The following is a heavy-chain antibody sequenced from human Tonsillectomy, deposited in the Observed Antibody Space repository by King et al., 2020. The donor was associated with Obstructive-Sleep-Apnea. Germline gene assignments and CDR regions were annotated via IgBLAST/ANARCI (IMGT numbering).Heavy chain of an antibody. CDR1: GDSISSYY. CDR3: ARLRGLYQVATYYYHAMDV. CDR2: IHYSGSS. V-gene: IGHV4-59*01. J-gene: IGHJ6*02. Sequence: VQLQASGPGLVPPSETLSLSCTVSGDSISSYYWSWIRQPPGKGLEWIGYIHYSGSSNYIPSLKSRVTISVATSKNQFSLKLSSVTAADTAVYYCARLRGLYQVATYYYHAMDVWGQGTAVTVSS. D-gene: IGHD2-2*01.